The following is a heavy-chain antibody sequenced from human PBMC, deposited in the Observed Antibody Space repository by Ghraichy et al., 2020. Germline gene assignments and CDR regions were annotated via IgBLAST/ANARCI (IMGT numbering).Heavy chain of an antibody. D-gene: IGHD2-15*01. CDR2: IGSGGSPS. CDR3: VRDGCSGRTCTFYN. CDR1: GFTFSSYS. V-gene: IGHV3-48*04. J-gene: IGHJ4*02. Sequence: GGSLRLSCVATGFTFSSYSMNWVRQAPGKGLEWVSYIGSGGSPSYYADSVKGRFTISRDNAKNSVYLDMNSLRAEDTALYYCVRDGCSGRTCTFYNWGQGALVTVSS.